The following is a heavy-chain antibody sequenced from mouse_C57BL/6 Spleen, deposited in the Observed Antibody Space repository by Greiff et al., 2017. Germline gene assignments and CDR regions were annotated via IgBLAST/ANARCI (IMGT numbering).Heavy chain of an antibody. CDR2: IDPENGDT. CDR1: GFNIKDDY. D-gene: IGHD2-1*01. J-gene: IGHJ4*01. Sequence: EVKLVESGAELVRPGASVKLSCTASGFNIKDDYMHWVKQRPEQGLEWIGWIDPENGDTEYASKFQGKATITADTSSNTAYLQLSSLTSEDTAVYYCILYGNYDYAMDYWGQGTSVTVSS. CDR3: ILYGNYDYAMDY. V-gene: IGHV14-4*01.